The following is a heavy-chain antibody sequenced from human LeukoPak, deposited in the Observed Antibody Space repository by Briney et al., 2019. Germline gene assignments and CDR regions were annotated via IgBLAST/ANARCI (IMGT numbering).Heavy chain of an antibody. Sequence: GGSLRLSCAASGFTFSNYAMGWVRQAPGKGLEWVSAISGSGVATDYADSVKGRFTISRDNSKNTLFLQMNSLRAEDTAVYYCAKDPQPSVRMLRGTMDVWGQGATVTVSS. J-gene: IGHJ6*02. V-gene: IGHV3-23*01. CDR1: GFTFSNYA. CDR3: AKDPQPSVRMLRGTMDV. D-gene: IGHD3-10*01. CDR2: ISGSGVAT.